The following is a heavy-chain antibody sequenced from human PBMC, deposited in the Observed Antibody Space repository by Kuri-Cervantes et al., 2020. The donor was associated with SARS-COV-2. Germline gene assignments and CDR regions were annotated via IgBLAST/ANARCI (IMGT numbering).Heavy chain of an antibody. CDR3: ATPAPEYGGNSGGWVF. V-gene: IGHV3-48*01. D-gene: IGHD4-23*01. CDR1: GFTFSSYS. CDR2: ISSSSSTM. J-gene: IGHJ4*02. Sequence: GESLKISCAAPGFTFSSYSMNWVRQAPGKGLEWVSYISSSSSTMYYADSVKGRFTISRDNAKNSLYLQMNSLRAEDTAVYYCATPAPEYGGNSGGWVFWGQGTLVTVSS.